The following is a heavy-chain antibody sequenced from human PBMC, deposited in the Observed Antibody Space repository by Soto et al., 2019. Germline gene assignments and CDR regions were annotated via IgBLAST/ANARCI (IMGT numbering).Heavy chain of an antibody. D-gene: IGHD2-2*01. Sequence: PGCSLRLSCASCGYVFKMSYMHWVRQIPGKGPEWVSRISDDGKITTYADSVKDRFTISRDNAKDTLYLQLDNLRGDDTGLYYCIRGPRASSSGTGAYWGQGTQVTGSS. CDR3: IRGPRASSSGTGAY. V-gene: IGHV3-74*01. J-gene: IGHJ4*02. CDR2: ISDDGKIT. CDR1: GYVFKMSY.